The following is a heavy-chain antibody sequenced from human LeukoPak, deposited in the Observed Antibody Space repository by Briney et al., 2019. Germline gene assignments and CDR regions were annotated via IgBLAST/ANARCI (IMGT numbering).Heavy chain of an antibody. CDR3: ARAPRVLRYFDWLLYSGGFDY. V-gene: IGHV4-4*02. J-gene: IGHJ4*02. D-gene: IGHD3-9*01. CDR1: GGSISSSNW. Sequence: SGTLSLTCAVSGGSISSSNWRSWVRQPPGKGLEWIGEIYHSGSTNYNPSLKSRVTISVDKSKNQFSLKLSSVAAADTAVYYCARAPRVLRYFDWLLYSGGFDYWGQGTLVTVSS. CDR2: IYHSGST.